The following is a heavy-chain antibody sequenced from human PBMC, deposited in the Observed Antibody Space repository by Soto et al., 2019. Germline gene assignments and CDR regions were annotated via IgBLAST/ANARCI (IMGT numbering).Heavy chain of an antibody. D-gene: IGHD2-15*01. CDR3: AGNLGSHINWFDP. CDR1: GGTFSSYA. V-gene: IGHV1-69*13. CDR2: IIPIFGTA. J-gene: IGHJ5*02. Sequence: ASVKVSCKASGGTFSSYAISWVRQAPGQGLEWMGGIIPIFGTANYAQKFQGRVTITADESTSTAYMELSSLRSEDTAVYYCAGNLGSHINWFDPWGQGTLVTVSS.